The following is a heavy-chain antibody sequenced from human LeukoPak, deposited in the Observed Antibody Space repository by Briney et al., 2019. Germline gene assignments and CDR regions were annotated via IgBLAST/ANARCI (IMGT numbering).Heavy chain of an antibody. CDR1: GGTFSSYA. CDR2: IHPDGDTT. V-gene: IGHV1-46*01. D-gene: IGHD6-25*01. CDR3: AREAIAAGKNFDY. J-gene: IGHJ4*02. Sequence: ASVKVSCKASGGTFSSYAISWVRQAPGQGLEWMGTIHPDGDTTTYAQKFQGRVTMTRDTSTSRFYMDLSSLRSEDTAVYYCAREAIAAGKNFDYWGQGTLVTISS.